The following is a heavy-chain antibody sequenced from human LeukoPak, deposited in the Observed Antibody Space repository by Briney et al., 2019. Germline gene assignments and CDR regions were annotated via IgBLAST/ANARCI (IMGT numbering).Heavy chain of an antibody. CDR3: ARSKRYGDPTYFDY. J-gene: IGHJ4*02. V-gene: IGHV1-2*04. CDR2: INPNSGGT. D-gene: IGHD4-17*01. Sequence: ASVKVSCKASGYTFTGYYIHWVRQAPGQGLEWMGWINPNSGGTNYAQKFQGWVTMTRDTSISTAYMELSRLRSDDTAVYYCARSKRYGDPTYFDYWGQGTLVTVSS. CDR1: GYTFTGYY.